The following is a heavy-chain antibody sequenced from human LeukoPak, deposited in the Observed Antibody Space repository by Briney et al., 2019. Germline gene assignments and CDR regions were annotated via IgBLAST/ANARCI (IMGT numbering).Heavy chain of an antibody. CDR3: AREGDSSGYYAPFDY. Sequence: GGSLRLSCAASGFTFSSYAMHWVRQAPGKGLEWVAVISYDGSNKYYADSVKGRFTISRDNSKNTLYLQMNSLRAEDTAVYYCAREGDSSGYYAPFDYWGQGTLVTVSS. V-gene: IGHV3-30-3*01. CDR2: ISYDGSNK. CDR1: GFTFSSYA. J-gene: IGHJ4*02. D-gene: IGHD3-22*01.